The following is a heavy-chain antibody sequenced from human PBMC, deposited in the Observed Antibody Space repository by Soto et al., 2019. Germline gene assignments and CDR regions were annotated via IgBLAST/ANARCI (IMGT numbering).Heavy chain of an antibody. CDR1: GGTFSSYA. CDR3: AREPRRAVAGTLRISQHYFDH. D-gene: IGHD6-19*01. Sequence: QVQMVQSGAEVKKPGSSVRVSCKASGGTFSSYAFSWVRQAPGQGLAWMGGIIPVFGTADYEQRFQGRVTITADESTSTVYMELSSLRSEDTAMYCCAREPRRAVAGTLRISQHYFDHWGQGTLLTVSS. J-gene: IGHJ4*02. V-gene: IGHV1-69*01. CDR2: IIPVFGTA.